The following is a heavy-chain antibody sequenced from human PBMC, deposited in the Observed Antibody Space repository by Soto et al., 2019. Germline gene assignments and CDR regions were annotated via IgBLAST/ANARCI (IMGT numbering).Heavy chain of an antibody. Sequence: ASVKVSCKASGFTFTSFYMHWVRQAPGQGPEWMGIMHPYGGSTGYAQKFQGRVTLTRDTSTRTDYMGLSSLRSDDTAVYYCAILYYYDSGDYYSNYQYYGMDVWGQGTTVTV. J-gene: IGHJ6*02. CDR2: MHPYGGST. CDR3: AILYYYDSGDYYSNYQYYGMDV. V-gene: IGHV1-46*01. D-gene: IGHD3-22*01. CDR1: GFTFTSFY.